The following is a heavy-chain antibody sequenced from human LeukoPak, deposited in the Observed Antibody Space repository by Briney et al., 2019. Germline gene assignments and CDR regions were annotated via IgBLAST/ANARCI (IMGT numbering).Heavy chain of an antibody. D-gene: IGHD5/OR15-5a*01. CDR3: TRKSLRQNYFDY. CDR2: LHSSGST. CDR1: GGSISSYY. V-gene: IGHV4-4*07. Sequence: SETLSLTCTVSGGSISSYYWNWIRQPAGKGLEWIGRLHSSGSTNYSPSLKSRVTLSLDTSKNQFSLNLSSVTAADTAVYYCTRKSLRQNYFDYWGQGILVTVSS. J-gene: IGHJ4*02.